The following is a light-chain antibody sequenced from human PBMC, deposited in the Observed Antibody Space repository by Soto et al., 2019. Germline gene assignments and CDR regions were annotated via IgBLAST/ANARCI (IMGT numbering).Light chain of an antibody. CDR1: SSDVGGYNY. V-gene: IGLV2-14*01. CDR3: SSYTSSILYV. CDR2: DVS. J-gene: IGLJ1*01. Sequence: QSALTQPASVSGSPGQSITISCTGTSSDVGGYNYVSWYQQHPGKAPKLMLYDVSNRPSGVSNRFSGSKSGNTASLTISGLQAEDEADYYCSSYTSSILYVFGPGTKLTVL.